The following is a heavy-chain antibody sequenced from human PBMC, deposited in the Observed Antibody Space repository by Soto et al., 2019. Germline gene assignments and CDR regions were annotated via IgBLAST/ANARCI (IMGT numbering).Heavy chain of an antibody. Sequence: PSETLSLTCTVSGGSISSYYWSWIRQPPGKGLEWIGYIYYSGSTNYNPSLKSRVTISVDTSKNQFSLKLSSVTAADTAVYYCARHVRGYSGYDPSYYMDVWGKGTTVTVSS. V-gene: IGHV4-59*08. CDR3: ARHVRGYSGYDPSYYMDV. J-gene: IGHJ6*03. D-gene: IGHD5-12*01. CDR2: IYYSGST. CDR1: GGSISSYY.